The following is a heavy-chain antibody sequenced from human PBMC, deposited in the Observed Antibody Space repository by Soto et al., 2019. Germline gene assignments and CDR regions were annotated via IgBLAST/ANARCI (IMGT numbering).Heavy chain of an antibody. J-gene: IGHJ4*02. CDR1: GFTFSTYS. CDR2: ISSRSSYI. D-gene: IGHD6-6*01. Sequence: GGSLRLSCAASGFTFSTYSMNWVRQAPGKGLEWVSSISSRSSYIYYADSVKGRFTISRDNAKNSLYLQMNSLRAEDTAVYYCARDSSDFDYWGQGTLVTVSS. CDR3: ARDSSDFDY. V-gene: IGHV3-21*01.